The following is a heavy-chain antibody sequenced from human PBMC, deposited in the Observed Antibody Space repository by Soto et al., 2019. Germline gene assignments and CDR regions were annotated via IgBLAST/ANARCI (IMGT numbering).Heavy chain of an antibody. J-gene: IGHJ4*02. CDR2: ISYDGSNK. D-gene: IGHD3-9*01. CDR1: GFTFSSYG. V-gene: IGHV3-30*18. Sequence: QVQLVESGGGVVQPGRSLRLSCAASGFTFSSYGMHWVRQAPGKGLEWVAVISYDGSNKYYADSEKGRFTISRDNSKNTLYLQMNSLRAEDTAVYYCANSYYDILTGVFDYWGQGTLVTVSS. CDR3: ANSYYDILTGVFDY.